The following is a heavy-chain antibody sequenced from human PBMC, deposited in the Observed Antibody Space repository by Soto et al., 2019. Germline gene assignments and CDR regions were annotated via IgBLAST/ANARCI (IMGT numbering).Heavy chain of an antibody. CDR2: ISGSGGST. V-gene: IGHV3-23*01. Sequence: EVQLLESGGGLVQPGGSLRLSCAASGFTFSSYAMSWVRQAPGKGLEWVSAISGSGGSTYYADSVKGRFTISRDNSKNTLYLQMTSLRAEDRAVYDCANLFSHLGYCSGGSCPSFDCWGQGTLVTVSS. D-gene: IGHD2-15*01. J-gene: IGHJ4*02. CDR1: GFTFSSYA. CDR3: ANLFSHLGYCSGGSCPSFDC.